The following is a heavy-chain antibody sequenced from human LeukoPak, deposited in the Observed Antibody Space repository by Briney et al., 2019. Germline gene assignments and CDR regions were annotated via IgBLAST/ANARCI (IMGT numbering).Heavy chain of an antibody. Sequence: PSETLSLTCTVSGGSISSYYWSWIRQPPGKGLEWIGYIYYSGSTNYNPSLKSRVTISVDTSKNQFSLKLSSVTAADTAVYYCARIRFLEWLFYNWFDPWGQGTLVTVSS. CDR3: ARIRFLEWLFYNWFDP. D-gene: IGHD3-3*01. J-gene: IGHJ5*02. CDR2: IYYSGST. V-gene: IGHV4-59*01. CDR1: GGSISSYY.